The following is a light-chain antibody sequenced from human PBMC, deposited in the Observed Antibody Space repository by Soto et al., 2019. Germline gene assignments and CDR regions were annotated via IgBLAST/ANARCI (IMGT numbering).Light chain of an antibody. V-gene: IGKV1-5*03. Sequence: DVQMTMSRATLSASLGERVTSPCRASQSISSWLAWYQQKPGKAPKLLIYKASSLESGVPSRFSGSGSGTEFTLTISSLQPDDFATYYCQQYNSYWTFGQGTKVDIK. CDR3: QQYNSYWT. CDR1: QSISSW. J-gene: IGKJ1*01. CDR2: KAS.